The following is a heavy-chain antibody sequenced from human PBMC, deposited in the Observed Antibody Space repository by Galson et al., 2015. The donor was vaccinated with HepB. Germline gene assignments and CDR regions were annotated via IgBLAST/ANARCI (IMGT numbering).Heavy chain of an antibody. V-gene: IGHV3-15*01. CDR1: GFTFNTVW. Sequence: SLRLSCAATGFTFNTVWMNWVRQAPGKGLEWVGRIKSKTDGGTTEYAAPVKGRFTISREDSKNTLYLQMNSLKTDDTAVYYCTTDVYFSSYWSWFDPWGQGTLVTVSS. J-gene: IGHJ5*02. D-gene: IGHD2-2*01. CDR2: IKSKTDGGTT. CDR3: TTDVYFSSYWSWFDP.